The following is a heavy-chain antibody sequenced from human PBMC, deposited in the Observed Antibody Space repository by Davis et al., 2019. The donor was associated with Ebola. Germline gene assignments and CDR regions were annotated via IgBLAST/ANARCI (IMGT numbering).Heavy chain of an antibody. CDR2: IFSNDEK. Sequence: SGPTLVKPPETLTLTCSVSGFSLTRPRMGVSWIRQSPGKALEWLAHIFSNDEKSYSTSLKNRLTISKDTSKSQVVLTMTNMDPVDTGTYYCARIAVGAIHDYWGQGTLVTVSS. CDR3: ARIAVGAIHDY. CDR1: GFSLTRPRMG. J-gene: IGHJ4*02. V-gene: IGHV2-26*01. D-gene: IGHD2-15*01.